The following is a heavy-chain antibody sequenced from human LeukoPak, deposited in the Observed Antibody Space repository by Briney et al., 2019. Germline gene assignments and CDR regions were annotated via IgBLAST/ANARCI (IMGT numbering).Heavy chain of an antibody. D-gene: IGHD3-22*01. J-gene: IGHJ3*02. CDR3: ARRRDYYDSRGYYAFDI. CDR2: IYYSGST. CDR1: GVSISSYY. Sequence: KPSETLSLTCTVSGVSISSYYWSWIRQPPGKGLEWIGYIYYSGSTNYNPSLKSRVTISVDTSKNQFSLKLNSVTAADTAVYYCARRRDYYDSRGYYAFDIWGHGTMVTVSS. V-gene: IGHV4-59*01.